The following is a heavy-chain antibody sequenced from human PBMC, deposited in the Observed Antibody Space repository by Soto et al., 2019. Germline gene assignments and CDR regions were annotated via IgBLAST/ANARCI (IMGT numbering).Heavy chain of an antibody. J-gene: IGHJ5*02. CDR2: IYSNGNT. CDR1: GGSISSYY. V-gene: IGHV4-4*07. CDR3: GGGGEEACLSWSIDP. D-gene: IGHD3-16*01. Sequence: SETLSLTCTVSGGSISSYYWRWVWQPAGKGLEWIGGIYSNGNTNYNASLKSRVITSVDKNSNQSSLILSSGTAADTAVFYCGGGGEEACLSWSIDPWGQGTPVTVSS.